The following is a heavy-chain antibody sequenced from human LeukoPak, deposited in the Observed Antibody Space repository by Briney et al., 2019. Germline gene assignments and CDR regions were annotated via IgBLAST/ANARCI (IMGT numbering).Heavy chain of an antibody. CDR3: ARGPSGAFDI. CDR2: INPNGRST. CDR1: GGTFSSYA. J-gene: IGHJ3*02. V-gene: IGHV1-46*01. Sequence: ASVKVSCKASGGTFSSYAISWVRQAPGQGLEWMGLINPNGRSTSYPQKFQGRVTMTRDTSTSTVYMELSSLRSEDTAVYYCARGPSGAFDIWGQGTMVTVSS.